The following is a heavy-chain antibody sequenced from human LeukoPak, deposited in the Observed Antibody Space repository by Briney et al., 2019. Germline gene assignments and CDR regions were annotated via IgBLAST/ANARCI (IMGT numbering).Heavy chain of an antibody. CDR1: GFTFSSYG. CDR2: ISYDGSNK. J-gene: IGHJ3*02. D-gene: IGHD3-10*01. V-gene: IGHV3-30*18. Sequence: GGPLRLSCAASGFTFSSYGMHWVRQAPGKGLEWVAVISYDGSNKYYADSVKGRFTISRDNSKSTLYLQMNSLRAEDTAVYYCAKEEYYYGSRDAFDIWGQGTMVTVSS. CDR3: AKEEYYYGSRDAFDI.